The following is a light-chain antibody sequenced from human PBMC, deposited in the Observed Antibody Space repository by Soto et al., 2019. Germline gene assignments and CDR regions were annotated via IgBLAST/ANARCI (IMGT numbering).Light chain of an antibody. CDR1: QSIRNF. CDR3: QQNYLSPWT. V-gene: IGKV1-39*01. Sequence: DIQMTQSPSSLSASVGDRVTITCRTSQSIRNFLNWYQQKPGTVPKLLISTSSTLESGVPSRFSGGGSGTDFTLTISNLQHEDFETYFCQQNYLSPWTLGPGTKVDIK. CDR2: TSS. J-gene: IGKJ1*01.